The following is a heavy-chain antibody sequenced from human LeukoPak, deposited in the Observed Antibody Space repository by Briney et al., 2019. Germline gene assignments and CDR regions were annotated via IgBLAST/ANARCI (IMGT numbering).Heavy chain of an antibody. D-gene: IGHD6-25*01. CDR2: MNPNSGNT. J-gene: IGHJ5*02. V-gene: IGHV1-8*01. CDR3: ARDLHSHKRPGRRPYNWFDP. Sequence: ASVKVSCKASGYTFTSYDINWVRQATGQGLEWMGWMNPNSGNTGYAQKFQGRVTMTRNTSISTAYMELSSLRSEDTAVYYCARDLHSHKRPGRRPYNWFDPWGQGTLVTVSS. CDR1: GYTFTSYD.